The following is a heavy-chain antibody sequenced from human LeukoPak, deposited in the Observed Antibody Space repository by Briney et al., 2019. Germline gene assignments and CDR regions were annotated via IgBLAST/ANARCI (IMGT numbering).Heavy chain of an antibody. CDR2: ISGSSSYI. CDR3: ARDREVYCSGGSCQNFDY. D-gene: IGHD2-15*01. CDR1: GFTFSSYT. J-gene: IGHJ4*02. V-gene: IGHV3-21*01. Sequence: NPGGSLRLSCAASGFTFSSYTMNWVRQAPGKGLEWVSSISGSSSYIYYADSVKGRFTISRHSAKNSLYLQMNSLSAEDTGVYYCARDREVYCSGGSCQNFDYWGQGTLVTVSS.